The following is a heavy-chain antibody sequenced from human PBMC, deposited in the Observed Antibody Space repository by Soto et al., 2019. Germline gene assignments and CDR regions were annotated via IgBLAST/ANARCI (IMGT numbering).Heavy chain of an antibody. CDR1: GFTFSSYW. J-gene: IGHJ6*03. CDR2: IKQDGSEK. D-gene: IGHD4-17*01. Sequence: GGSLRLSCAASGFTFSSYWMSWVRQAPGKGLEWVANIKQDGSEKYYVDSVKGRFTISRDNAKNSLYLQMNSLRAEDTAVYYCARDKDYGGYYYYYMDVWGKGTTVTVSS. V-gene: IGHV3-7*01. CDR3: ARDKDYGGYYYYYMDV.